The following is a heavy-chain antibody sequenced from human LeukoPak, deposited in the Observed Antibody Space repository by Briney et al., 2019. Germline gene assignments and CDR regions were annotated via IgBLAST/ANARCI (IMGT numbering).Heavy chain of an antibody. J-gene: IGHJ4*02. CDR2: ISGSGGST. CDR1: GFTFTTYP. D-gene: IGHD3-22*01. Sequence: GGSLRLSCAASGFTFTTYPMHWVRQAPGKGLEWVSAISGSGGSTYYADSVKGRFTISRDNSKNTLYLQMNSLRAEDTAVYYCAKDNGYYALDYWGQGTLVTVSS. V-gene: IGHV3-23*01. CDR3: AKDNGYYALDY.